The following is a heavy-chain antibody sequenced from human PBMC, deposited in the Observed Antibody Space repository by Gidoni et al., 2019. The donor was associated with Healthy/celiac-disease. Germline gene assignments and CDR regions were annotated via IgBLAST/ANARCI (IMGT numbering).Heavy chain of an antibody. V-gene: IGHV4-61*01. CDR2: IYYSGST. CDR3: ARDRRGGSYSDY. D-gene: IGHD3-16*01. J-gene: IGHJ4*02. Sequence: QVQLQESGPGLVKPSETLSLTCTVSGGSVSSGSYSWSWIRQPPGKGLEWIGYIYYSGSTNYNPSLKSRVTISVDTSKNQFSLKLSSVTAADTAVYYCARDRRGGSYSDYWGQGTLVTVSS. CDR1: GGSVSSGSYS.